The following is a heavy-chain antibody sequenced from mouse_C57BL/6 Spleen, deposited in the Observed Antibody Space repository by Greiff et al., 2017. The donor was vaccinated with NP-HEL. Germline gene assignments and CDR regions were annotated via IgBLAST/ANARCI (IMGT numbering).Heavy chain of an antibody. CDR2: INPNNGGT. J-gene: IGHJ3*01. Sequence: EVKLQESGPELVKPGASVKMSCKASGYTFTDYNMHWVKQSPGKSLEWIGDINPNNGGTSYNQKFKGKATLTVNKSSSTAYMELRSLTSEESAVYYCAGYSGYDGWFAYWGQGTLVTVSA. D-gene: IGHD1-1*01. CDR3: AGYSGYDGWFAY. V-gene: IGHV1-22*01. CDR1: GYTFTDYN.